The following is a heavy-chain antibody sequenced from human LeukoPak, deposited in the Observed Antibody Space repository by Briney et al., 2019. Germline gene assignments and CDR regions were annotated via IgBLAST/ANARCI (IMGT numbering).Heavy chain of an antibody. CDR2: INPNSGGT. Sequence: ASVKVSCKASGYTFTGYYMHWVRQAPGQGLEWMGWINPNSGGTNYAQKFQGRVTMTRDTSISTAYMELGRLRSDDTAVYYCARASFYCSSTSCYIGYWGQGTLVTVSS. V-gene: IGHV1-2*02. CDR1: GYTFTGYY. D-gene: IGHD2-2*02. CDR3: ARASFYCSSTSCYIGY. J-gene: IGHJ4*02.